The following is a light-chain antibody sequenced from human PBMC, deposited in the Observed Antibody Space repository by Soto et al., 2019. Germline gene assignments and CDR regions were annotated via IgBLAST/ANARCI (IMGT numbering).Light chain of an antibody. Sequence: EIVMTQSPATLSVSTGERATLSCRASQSVSSNLAWYPQKPGQAPRLLIYGASTRATGIPARFSGSGSGTEFTLTISSLQSEDFAVYYCQQYNNWLWTFGQGTKVEIK. CDR1: QSVSSN. J-gene: IGKJ1*01. CDR2: GAS. CDR3: QQYNNWLWT. V-gene: IGKV3-15*01.